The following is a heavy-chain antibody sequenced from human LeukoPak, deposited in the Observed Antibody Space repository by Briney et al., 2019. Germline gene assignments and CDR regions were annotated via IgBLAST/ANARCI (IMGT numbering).Heavy chain of an antibody. D-gene: IGHD6-19*01. CDR2: ISYDGSNK. V-gene: IGHV3-30*04. CDR3: ASGRVAVASSSLDY. Sequence: GGSLRLSCAASGFTFSSYAMRWVRQAPGKGLEWVAVISYDGSNKYYADSVKGRFTISRDNSKNTLYLQMNSLRAEDTAVYYCASGRVAVASSSLDYWGQGTLVTVSS. J-gene: IGHJ4*02. CDR1: GFTFSSYA.